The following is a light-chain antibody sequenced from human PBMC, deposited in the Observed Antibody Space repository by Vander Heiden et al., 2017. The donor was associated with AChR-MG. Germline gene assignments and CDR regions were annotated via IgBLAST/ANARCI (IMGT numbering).Light chain of an antibody. Sequence: QSALTQPASVSGSPGQSLTISCTGSSSDVGGYDYVSWYQQHPGKAPKLLIYEVSNRPSGVSNRFSGSKSGNTASLTISGLQTDDEAQYFCSSYAATLTVVFGGGTQLTVL. J-gene: IGLJ2*01. V-gene: IGLV2-14*01. CDR2: EVS. CDR3: SSYAATLTVV. CDR1: SSDVGGYDY.